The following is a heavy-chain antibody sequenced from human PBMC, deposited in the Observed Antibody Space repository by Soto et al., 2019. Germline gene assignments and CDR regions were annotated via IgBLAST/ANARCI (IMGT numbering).Heavy chain of an antibody. V-gene: IGHV3-74*01. D-gene: IGHD3-10*01. CDR1: GFTFGNYW. J-gene: IGHJ6*02. CDR2: INTDGSRT. Sequence: GGSLRLSCAASGFTFGNYWMHWVRQAPGKGLMWVSRINTDGSRTTYADSVKGRFTISRDNTKNTLYLQMSSLRTEDTALYYCAKDMAGLDYYYYYGMDVWGQGTTVTVSS. CDR3: AKDMAGLDYYYYYGMDV.